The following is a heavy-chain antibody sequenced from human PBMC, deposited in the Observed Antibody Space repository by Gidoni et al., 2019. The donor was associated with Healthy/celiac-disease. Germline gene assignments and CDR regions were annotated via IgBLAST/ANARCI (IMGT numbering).Heavy chain of an antibody. CDR2: IYYSGST. J-gene: IGHJ3*02. CDR3: ARVTNGSGYYNTYAFDI. V-gene: IGHV4-31*02. Sequence: GGYYWSWIRQHPGKGLKWIGYIYYSGSTYYNPSLKSRVTISVDTSKNQFSLKLSSVTAADTAVYYCARVTNGSGYYNTYAFDIWGQGTMVTVSS. D-gene: IGHD3-3*01. CDR1: GGYY.